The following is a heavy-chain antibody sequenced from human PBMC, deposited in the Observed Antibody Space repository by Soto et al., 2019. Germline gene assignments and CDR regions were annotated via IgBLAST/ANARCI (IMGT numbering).Heavy chain of an antibody. CDR1: GFLFRNYE. D-gene: IGHD6-6*01. J-gene: IGHJ4*02. V-gene: IGHV3-48*03. CDR3: VSQPHLARPFES. Sequence: EVRLVESGGDLVKSGGSLRLSCVGSGFLFRNYEMNWVRQAPGKGLEWLAHISTTGGHVSESDSVKGRFTISRDNTKPALYLQRHRLRTEGTGVYYCVSQPHLARPFESWGQGTLVTVSS. CDR2: ISTTGGHV.